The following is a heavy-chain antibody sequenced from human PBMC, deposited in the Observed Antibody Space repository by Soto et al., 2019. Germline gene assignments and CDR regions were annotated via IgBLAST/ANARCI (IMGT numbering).Heavy chain of an antibody. CDR1: GFTFSSYS. CDR3: ARDASVTMVRGVRFDY. Sequence: PGGSLRLSCAASGFTFSSYSMNWVRQAPGKGLEWVSSISSSSSYIYYADSVKGRFTISRDNAKNSLYLQMNSLRAEDTAVYYCARDASVTMVRGVRFDYSGQGPLVTVYS. V-gene: IGHV3-21*01. D-gene: IGHD3-10*01. J-gene: IGHJ4*02. CDR2: ISSSSSYI.